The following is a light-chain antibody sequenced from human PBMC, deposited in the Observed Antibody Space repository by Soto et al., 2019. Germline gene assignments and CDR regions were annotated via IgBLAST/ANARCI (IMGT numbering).Light chain of an antibody. CDR1: QSISSW. J-gene: IGKJ1*01. Sequence: GDRVTITCRASQSISSWLAWYQQKPGKAPKFLIYDASNLESGVPSRFSGSGSGTEFTLTISSLQPDDFATYYCQQYSSYWTFGQGIKVEIK. CDR2: DAS. V-gene: IGKV1-5*01. CDR3: QQYSSYWT.